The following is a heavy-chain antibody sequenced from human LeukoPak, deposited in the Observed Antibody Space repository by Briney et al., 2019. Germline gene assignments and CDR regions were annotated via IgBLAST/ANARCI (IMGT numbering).Heavy chain of an antibody. CDR1: GFTFSSYA. Sequence: PGGSLRLSCAASGFTFSSYAMSWVRQAPGKGLEWVSAISGSGGSTYYADSVKGRFTISRDNSKYTLYLQMNSLRAEDTAVYYCAKDEGGQFGELLPVDYWGQGTLVTVSS. V-gene: IGHV3-23*01. CDR3: AKDEGGQFGELLPVDY. CDR2: ISGSGGST. J-gene: IGHJ4*02. D-gene: IGHD3-10*01.